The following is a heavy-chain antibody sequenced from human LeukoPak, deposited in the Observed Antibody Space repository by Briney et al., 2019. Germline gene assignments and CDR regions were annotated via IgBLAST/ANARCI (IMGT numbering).Heavy chain of an antibody. D-gene: IGHD6-13*01. CDR1: GDSISRYY. CDR2: IYNSGST. CDR3: VKESSSWYRAFDI. V-gene: IGHV4-59*01. J-gene: IGHJ3*02. Sequence: SETLSLTCTVSGDSISRYYWSWIRQPPGKGLEWIGNIYNSGSTNYNPSLKSRVTISVDTSKNQFSLRLSSVTTADTAVYYCVKESSSWYRAFDIWGQGTMVTVSS.